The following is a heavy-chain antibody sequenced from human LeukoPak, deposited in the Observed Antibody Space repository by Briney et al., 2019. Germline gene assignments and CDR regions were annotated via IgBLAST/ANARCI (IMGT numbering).Heavy chain of an antibody. J-gene: IGHJ6*03. Sequence: SETLSLTCTVSGGSISSHYWSWIRQPPGKGLEWIGHIYYSGSTNYNPSLKGRVTISVDASKNQFSLKLSSVTAADTAVYYCARALDYDFWSGYNYYYYYYMDVWGKGTTVTVSS. CDR1: GGSISSHY. V-gene: IGHV4-59*11. CDR2: IYYSGST. D-gene: IGHD3-3*01. CDR3: ARALDYDFWSGYNYYYYYYMDV.